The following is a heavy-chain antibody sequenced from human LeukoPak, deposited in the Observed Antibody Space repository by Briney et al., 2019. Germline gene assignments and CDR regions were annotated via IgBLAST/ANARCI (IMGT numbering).Heavy chain of an antibody. J-gene: IGHJ4*02. V-gene: IGHV1-2*04. Sequence: ASVKVSCKASGGTFSSYAISWVRQAPGQGLEWMGWINPNSGGTNYAQKFQGWVTMTRDTSISTAYMELSRLRSDDTAVYYCARGDDMALLGDYWGQGTLVTVSS. D-gene: IGHD3-9*01. CDR2: INPNSGGT. CDR3: ARGDDMALLGDY. CDR1: GGTFSSYA.